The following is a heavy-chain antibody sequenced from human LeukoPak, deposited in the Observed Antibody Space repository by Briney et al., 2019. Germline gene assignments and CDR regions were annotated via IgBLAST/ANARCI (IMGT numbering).Heavy chain of an antibody. V-gene: IGHV3-21*01. CDR1: GFTFSSYN. CDR2: ISNSNSYI. D-gene: IGHD5-18*01. J-gene: IGHJ6*03. CDR3: ARGLGLRGYSYGPNLLNYYYYMDV. Sequence: GGSLRLSCAASGFTFSSYNMIWVRQAPGKGLEWVSFISNSNSYIYYADSVKGRFTVSRDNAKNSLYLQMNSLRAEDTAVYYCARGLGLRGYSYGPNLLNYYYYMDVWGKGTTVTVSS.